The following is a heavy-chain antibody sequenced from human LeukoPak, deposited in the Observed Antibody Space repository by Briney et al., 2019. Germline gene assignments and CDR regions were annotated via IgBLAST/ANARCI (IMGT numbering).Heavy chain of an antibody. CDR1: GGSISSYY. V-gene: IGHV4-30-4*01. J-gene: IGHJ4*02. Sequence: SETLSLTCTVSGGSISSYYWSWIRQPPGKGLEWIGYIYYSGSTYYNPSLKSRVTISVDTSKNQFSLKLSSVTAADTAVYYCATTYYYDSSGYYGVDYWGQGTLVTVSS. CDR2: IYYSGST. CDR3: ATTYYYDSSGYYGVDY. D-gene: IGHD3-22*01.